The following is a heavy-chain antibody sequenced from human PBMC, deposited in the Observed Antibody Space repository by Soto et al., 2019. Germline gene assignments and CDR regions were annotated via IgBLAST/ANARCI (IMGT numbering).Heavy chain of an antibody. J-gene: IGHJ6*02. Sequence: ASVKGSCKASGYTFTSYYIHWRRQAPGQGLEWMGIINPSGGSTSYAQKFQGRVTMTRDTSTSTVYMELSSLRSEDTAVYYCSLLGGSYYYDSSGYSQHYYYYYGMDVWGQGTTVTVSS. D-gene: IGHD3-22*01. CDR1: GYTFTSYY. V-gene: IGHV1-46*03. CDR3: SLLGGSYYYDSSGYSQHYYYYYGMDV. CDR2: INPSGGST.